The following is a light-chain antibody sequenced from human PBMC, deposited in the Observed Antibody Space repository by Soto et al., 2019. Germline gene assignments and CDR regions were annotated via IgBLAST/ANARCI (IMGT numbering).Light chain of an antibody. CDR2: AAS. CDR3: QQYGGSPWT. J-gene: IGKJ1*01. V-gene: IGKV3-20*01. CDR1: PSVTNF. Sequence: EIVLTQSPDTLSLSPGERATLSCRASPSVTNFLAWYQQKPGQAPRLLIYAASSRAPGIPDRFRGSGSGTEFSLTISRLEPEDFEVYYCQQYGGSPWTFGQGTKVDIK.